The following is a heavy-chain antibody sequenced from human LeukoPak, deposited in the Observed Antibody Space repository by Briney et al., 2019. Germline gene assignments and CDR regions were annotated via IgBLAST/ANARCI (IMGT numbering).Heavy chain of an antibody. CDR1: GYTFTNYA. CDR3: ARGLLWFAELSPFGH. CDR2: INAGNGNT. V-gene: IGHV1-3*01. Sequence: ASVKVSCKASGYTFTNYAIHWVRQAPGQRHEWMGWINAGNGNTKYSQKYQGRLTITSDTSATTVYMELSSLRPEGTAFYYCARGLLWFAELSPFGHWGQGTLVTVSS. D-gene: IGHD3-10*01. J-gene: IGHJ4*02.